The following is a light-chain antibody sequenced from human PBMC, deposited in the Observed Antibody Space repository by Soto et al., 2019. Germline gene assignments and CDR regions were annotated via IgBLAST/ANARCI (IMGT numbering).Light chain of an antibody. V-gene: IGKV1-27*01. CDR3: QAYDSALGIT. CDR1: QGISNY. Sequence: DIQMTQSPSSLSASVGDRVTMTCRASQGISNYLAWYQQKPGKTPKLLMYAASTLQSGVPSRFTGRGSGTDFTLTISSLQPEDVATYYCQAYDSALGITFGQGTRLEIK. J-gene: IGKJ5*01. CDR2: AAS.